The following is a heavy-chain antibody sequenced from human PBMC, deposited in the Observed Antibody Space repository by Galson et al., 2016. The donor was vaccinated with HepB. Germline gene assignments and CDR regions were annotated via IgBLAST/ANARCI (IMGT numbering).Heavy chain of an antibody. V-gene: IGHV3-7*01. Sequence: SLRLSCAASGLPFSNYWMNWVRQAPGKGLEWVANIKQDASEKYYVDSVKGRFTISRDNAKNSLYLQMNSLTADDTAVYYCARDYRHCGADPMGAQGTLVTVSS. J-gene: IGHJ4*02. D-gene: IGHD2-21*02. CDR2: IKQDASEK. CDR3: ARDYRHCGADPM. CDR1: GLPFSNYW.